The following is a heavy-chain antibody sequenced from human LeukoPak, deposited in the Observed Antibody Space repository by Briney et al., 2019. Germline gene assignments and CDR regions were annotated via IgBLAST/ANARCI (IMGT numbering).Heavy chain of an antibody. CDR2: IYYSGST. CDR1: GGSISSYY. D-gene: IGHD3-10*01. V-gene: IGHV4-59*01. J-gene: IGHJ6*02. Sequence: SETLSLTCTVSGGSISSYYWSWIRQPPGKGLEWIGYIYYSGSTNYNPSLKSRVTISVDTSKNQFSLKLSSVTAADTAVYYCARDGVGYGSGSYYNPRYYGMDVWAKGPRSPSP. CDR3: ARDGVGYGSGSYYNPRYYGMDV.